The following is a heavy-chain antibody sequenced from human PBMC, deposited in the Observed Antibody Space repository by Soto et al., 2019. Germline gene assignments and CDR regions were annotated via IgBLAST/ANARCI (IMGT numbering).Heavy chain of an antibody. CDR1: GFTFSSYE. J-gene: IGHJ4*02. CDR3: AGGQYSRGGGYFDY. Sequence: PGGSLRLSCAASGFTFSSYEMNWVRQAPGKGLEWVSYISSSGSTIYYADSVKGRFTISRDNAKNSLYLQMNSLRAEDTAVYDGAGGQYSRGGGYFDYWGQETLVTVSS. CDR2: ISSSGSTI. V-gene: IGHV3-48*03. D-gene: IGHD6-13*01.